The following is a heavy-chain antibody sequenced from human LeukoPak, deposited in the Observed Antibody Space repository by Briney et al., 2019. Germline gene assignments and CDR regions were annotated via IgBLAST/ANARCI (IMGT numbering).Heavy chain of an antibody. CDR3: ARVKDDNNYDRAFDI. Sequence: SETLSLTCTVSGGSISSSYWSWIRQPPGKGLEWIGYVYYDGNNDYNPSLKSRVTTSIDTSKKQFSLKLTSVTAADTAVYYCARVKDDNNYDRAFDIWGQGTMVTVSS. D-gene: IGHD5-24*01. CDR2: VYYDGNN. V-gene: IGHV4-59*01. J-gene: IGHJ3*02. CDR1: GGSISSSY.